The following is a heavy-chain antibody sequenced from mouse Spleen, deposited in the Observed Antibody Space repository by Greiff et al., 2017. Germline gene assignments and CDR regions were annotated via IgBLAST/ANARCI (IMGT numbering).Heavy chain of an antibody. D-gene: IGHD2-3*01. J-gene: IGHJ1*01. CDR2: IHPNSGST. CDR1: GYTFTSYW. Sequence: QVQLQQSGAELVKPGASVKLSCKASGYTFTSYWMHWVKQRPGQGLEWIGMIHPNSGSTNYNEKFKSKATLTVDKSSSTAYMQLSSLTSEDSAVYYCAVYDGYYEWYFDVWGAGTTVTVSS. V-gene: IGHV1-64*01. CDR3: AVYDGYYEWYFDV.